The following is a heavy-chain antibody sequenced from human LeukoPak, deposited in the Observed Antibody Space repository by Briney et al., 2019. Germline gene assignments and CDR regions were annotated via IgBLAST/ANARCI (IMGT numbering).Heavy chain of an antibody. V-gene: IGHV4-39*01. D-gene: IGHD4-17*01. CDR2: MYFGGTK. CDR1: GDSISIRSYY. CDR3: AGQTVNQSSFDY. Sequence: SETLSLTCTVSGDSISIRSYYWGWICQHPGKGLEWIGSMYFGGTKDYNPSLKSRVTISVDTPKNQFSLKLSSVTAADTPVYYCAGQTVNQSSFDYWGQGTLVTVSS. J-gene: IGHJ4*02.